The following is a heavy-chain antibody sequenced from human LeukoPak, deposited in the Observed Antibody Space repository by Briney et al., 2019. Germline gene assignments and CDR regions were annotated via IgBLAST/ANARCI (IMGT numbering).Heavy chain of an antibody. Sequence: PSETLSLTCAVYGGSFSGYYWSWIRQPPGKGLEWIGEINHSGSTNYNPSLKSRVTISVDTSKNQFSLKLSSVTAADTAVYYCARVGEHCSSTSCYYVDYWGQGTLVTVSS. J-gene: IGHJ4*02. CDR3: ARVGEHCSSTSCYYVDY. CDR1: GGSFSGYY. CDR2: INHSGST. D-gene: IGHD2-2*01. V-gene: IGHV4-34*01.